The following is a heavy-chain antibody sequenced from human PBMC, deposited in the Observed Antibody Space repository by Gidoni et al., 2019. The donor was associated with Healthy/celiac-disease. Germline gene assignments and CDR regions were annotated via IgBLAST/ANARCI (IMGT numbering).Heavy chain of an antibody. CDR3: AREGDYYGMDV. CDR2: ICSSSSYI. CDR1: GFHFSSYS. Sequence: EVQLVESGGGLVKPGGSLRLSCAASGFHFSSYSMNRARQAPGKGLEWVSSICSSSSYIYYADSVKGRFTISRDNAKNSLYLQMNSLRAEDTAVYYCAREGDYYGMDVWGQGTTVTVSS. V-gene: IGHV3-21*01. J-gene: IGHJ6*02.